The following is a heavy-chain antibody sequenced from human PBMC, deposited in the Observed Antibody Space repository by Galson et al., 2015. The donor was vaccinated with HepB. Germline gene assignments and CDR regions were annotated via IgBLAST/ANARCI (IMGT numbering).Heavy chain of an antibody. CDR3: AKDSSSWSPRNYMDV. V-gene: IGHV3-48*03. Sequence: SLRLSCAASGYIFTTHEMNWVRQAPGKGLEWISYIISSGDTKYYADSVKGRFTISRDNAKNSLYLQMNSLRAEDTAVYYCAKDSSSWSPRNYMDVWGKGTTVTVSS. D-gene: IGHD6-13*01. J-gene: IGHJ6*03. CDR2: IISSGDTK. CDR1: GYIFTTHE.